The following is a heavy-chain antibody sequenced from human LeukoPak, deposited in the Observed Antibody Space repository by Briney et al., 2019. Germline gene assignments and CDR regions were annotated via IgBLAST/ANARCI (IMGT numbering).Heavy chain of an antibody. CDR1: GNSFTSYW. CDR3: ATSDSTPWRVSAFHI. CDR2: IYPGDSDT. V-gene: IGHV5-51*01. J-gene: IGHJ3*02. Sequence: GESLKISCKGSGNSFTSYWIGWVRQMPGKGLEWMGIIYPGDSDTRYSPSFQGQVTISADKSISTAYLQWSSLKASDTAIYYCATSDSTPWRVSAFHIWGQGTMVTVTS. D-gene: IGHD6-13*01.